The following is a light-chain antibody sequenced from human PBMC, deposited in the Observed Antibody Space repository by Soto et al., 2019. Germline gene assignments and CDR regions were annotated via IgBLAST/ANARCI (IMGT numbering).Light chain of an antibody. CDR3: AAWDYSLNGPV. J-gene: IGLJ3*02. Sequence: QSVLTQPPSVSAAPXXXVTISCSXXXXXIGNNAVNWYQQVPGKAPKLLIHFDDRVASGISDRFSGSKSGTSASLAISGLQSEEEADYYCAAWDYSLNGPVFGGGTKVTVL. CDR2: FDD. V-gene: IGLV1-36*01. CDR1: XXXIGNNA.